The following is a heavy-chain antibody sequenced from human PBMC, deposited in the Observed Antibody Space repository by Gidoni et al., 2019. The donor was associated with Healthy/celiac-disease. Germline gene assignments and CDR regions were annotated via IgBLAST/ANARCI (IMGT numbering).Heavy chain of an antibody. V-gene: IGHV3-48*02. CDR1: GFTFSSYS. CDR2: ISSSSSTI. CDR3: DRGYSYALVDYYMDV. J-gene: IGHJ6*03. D-gene: IGHD5-18*01. Sequence: EVQLVESGGGLVQPGGSLRLSCAASGFTFSSYSMNWVRQAPGKGLEWVSYISSSSSTIYYADSVKGRFTISRDNAKNSLYLQMNSLRDEDTAVYYCDRGYSYALVDYYMDVWGKGTTVTVSS.